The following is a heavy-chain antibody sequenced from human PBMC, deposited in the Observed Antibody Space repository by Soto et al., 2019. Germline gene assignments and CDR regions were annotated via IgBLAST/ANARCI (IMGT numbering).Heavy chain of an antibody. CDR1: GGTFSSYT. D-gene: IGHD3-22*01. J-gene: IGHJ6*02. CDR3: ARDSSGYYYYGMDV. CDR2: IIPILGIA. V-gene: IGHV1-69*08. Sequence: QVQLVQSGAEVKRPGSSVKVSCKATGGTFSSYTISWVRQAPGEGLEWMGRIIPILGIANYAQKFQGRGTITADKSTSTAYMELSSLRSEDTAVYYCARDSSGYYYYGMDVWGQGTTVTVSS.